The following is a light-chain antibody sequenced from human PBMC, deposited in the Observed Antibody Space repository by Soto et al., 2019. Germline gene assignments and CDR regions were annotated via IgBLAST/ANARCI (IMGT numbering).Light chain of an antibody. J-gene: IGLJ2*01. CDR2: GNN. CDR3: AAWVDRLNGRV. V-gene: IGLV1-44*01. Sequence: QSVLTQPPSASGTPGQRVTISCSGSSSNIGSNTVNWYQQLPGTAPKLLIFGNNQRRSGGPDRFSGSKSGTSASLAISVLQSEDEAEYYCAAWVDRLNGRVFGGGTQLTVL. CDR1: SSNIGSNT.